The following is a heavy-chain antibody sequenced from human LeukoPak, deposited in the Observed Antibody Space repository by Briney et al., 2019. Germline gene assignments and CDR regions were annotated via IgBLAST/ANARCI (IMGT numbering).Heavy chain of an antibody. D-gene: IGHD5-12*01. CDR1: GFLFSAYA. CDR3: SGYHLKY. J-gene: IGHJ4*02. V-gene: IGHV3-30*01. CDR2: ISSDGSSK. Sequence: GRSLSLSCAASGFLFSAYAFDWVRQPPSKGLEWVAFISSDGSSKNYAQSVKGRFTIYRDNSKNTLYVQRNSLRHDCAPVTGHSGYHLKYWGQGDLVTVSS.